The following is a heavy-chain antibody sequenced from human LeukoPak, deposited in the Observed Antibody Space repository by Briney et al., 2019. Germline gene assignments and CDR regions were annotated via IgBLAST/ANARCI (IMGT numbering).Heavy chain of an antibody. J-gene: IGHJ6*03. CDR3: ALSRGSYSSYYYYYYMDV. D-gene: IGHD1-26*01. CDR2: IYYSGST. V-gene: IGHV4-4*02. CDR1: GGSISSSNW. Sequence: PSGTLSLTCAVSGGSISSSNWWSWVRQPPGKGLEWIGSIYYSGSTYYNPSLKSRVTISVDTSKNQFSLQLNSVTPEDTAVYYCALSRGSYSSYYYYYYMDVWGKGTTVTVSS.